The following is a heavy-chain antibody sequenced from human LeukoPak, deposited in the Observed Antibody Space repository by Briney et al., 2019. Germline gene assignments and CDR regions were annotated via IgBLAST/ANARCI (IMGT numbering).Heavy chain of an antibody. CDR2: IYNSGST. CDR1: GGSISSSNW. D-gene: IGHD5-24*01. CDR3: AREKEPRWLQLRDY. Sequence: SETLSLTCAVSGGSISSSNWWSWARQPPGKGLEGIGEIYNSGSTNYNPSLKSRVTISVDTYKNKFSLKLRSVTAADTAVYYCAREKEPRWLQLRDYWGQGALVTVSS. V-gene: IGHV4-4*02. J-gene: IGHJ4*02.